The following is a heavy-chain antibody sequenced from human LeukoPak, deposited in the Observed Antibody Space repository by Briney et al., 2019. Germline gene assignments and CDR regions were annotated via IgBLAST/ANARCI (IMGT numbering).Heavy chain of an antibody. J-gene: IGHJ6*04. D-gene: IGHD4-23*01. CDR1: GGSFSGYY. Sequence: SETLSLTCAVYGGSFSGYYWSWLRQPPGKGLEWLGEINHSGSTNYNPSLKSRVTISVDTSKNQFSLKLSSVTAADTAVYYCARGRLYGGPLGYYYYGMDVWGKGTTVTVSS. CDR2: INHSGST. V-gene: IGHV4-34*01. CDR3: ARGRLYGGPLGYYYYGMDV.